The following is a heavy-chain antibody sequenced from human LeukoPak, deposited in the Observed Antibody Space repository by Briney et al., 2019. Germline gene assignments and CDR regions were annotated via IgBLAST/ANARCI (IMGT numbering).Heavy chain of an antibody. CDR3: ARDEAARGYYDSSGGDY. V-gene: IGHV3-20*04. CDR2: INWNGGST. J-gene: IGHJ4*02. D-gene: IGHD3-22*01. Sequence: PGGSLRLSCAASGFTFDDYGMSWVRQAPGKGLEWVSGINWNGGSTGYADSVKGRFTISRDNAKNSLYLQMNSLRAEDTALYYCARDEAARGYYDSSGGDYWGQGTLVTVSS. CDR1: GFTFDDYG.